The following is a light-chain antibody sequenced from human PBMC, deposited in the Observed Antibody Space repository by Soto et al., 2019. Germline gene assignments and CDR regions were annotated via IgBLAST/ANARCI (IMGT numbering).Light chain of an antibody. CDR2: DAS. J-gene: IGKJ1*01. CDR1: QTINRW. CDR3: QQFNTYSS. V-gene: IGKV1-5*01. Sequence: DIQMTQSPSTVSASVGDRVTITCRASQTINRWLAWYQQKPGKAPSLLIFDASTLRSEVPSRFSGSGSGTEFTLTISSLQPDDFAVYYCQQFNTYSSFGQGTKVEMK.